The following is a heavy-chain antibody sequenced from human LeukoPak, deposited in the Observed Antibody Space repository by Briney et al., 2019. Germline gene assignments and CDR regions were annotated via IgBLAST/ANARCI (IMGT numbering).Heavy chain of an antibody. D-gene: IGHD5-24*01. V-gene: IGHV3-30*04. J-gene: IGHJ5*02. CDR2: ISYDGSNK. Sequence: GGSLRLSCAASGFTFSSYSMHWVRQAPGKGLEWVAVISYDGSNKYYADSVKGRFTISRDNSKNTLYLQMNSLRAEDMAVYYCARVVRDGYNFNWFDPWGQGTLVTVSS. CDR3: ARVVRDGYNFNWFDP. CDR1: GFTFSSYS.